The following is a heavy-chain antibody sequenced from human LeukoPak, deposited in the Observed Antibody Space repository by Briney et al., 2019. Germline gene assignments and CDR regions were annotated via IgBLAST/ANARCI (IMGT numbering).Heavy chain of an antibody. J-gene: IGHJ2*01. CDR3: ARDHRPIFAYCGGDCYSRYFDL. CDR2: IKQDGSEK. V-gene: IGHV3-7*01. Sequence: GGSLRLSCAASGFTFSSYWMSWVRQAPGKGLEWVAHIKQDGSEKYYVDSVKGRFTISRDNAKNSLYLQMNSLRAEDTAVYYCARDHRPIFAYCGGDCYSRYFDLWGRGTLVTVSS. CDR1: GFTFSSYW. D-gene: IGHD2-21*02.